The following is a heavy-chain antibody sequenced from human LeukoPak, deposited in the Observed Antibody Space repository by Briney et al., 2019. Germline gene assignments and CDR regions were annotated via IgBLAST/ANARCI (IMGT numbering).Heavy chain of an antibody. CDR3: ARVIFRGATEGYYYYYGLDV. D-gene: IGHD3-10*01. V-gene: IGHV3-21*01. CDR2: ISGGSSYI. Sequence: GGSLRLSCAASGFTFSSYSMSWVRQAPGKGLGWVSSISGGSSYIYYVDSVKGRFTLSRDNAKNSLYLQMNSLRAEDTAAYYCARVIFRGATEGYYYYYGLDVWGQGTTVTVSS. CDR1: GFTFSSYS. J-gene: IGHJ6*02.